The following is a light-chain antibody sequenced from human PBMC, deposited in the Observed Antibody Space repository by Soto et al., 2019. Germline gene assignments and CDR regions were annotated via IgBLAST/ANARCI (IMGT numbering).Light chain of an antibody. CDR1: QSVSTR. Sequence: IKLPQSTSSDFASLGVSKTIICRASQSVSTRLAWYQQKPGKAPKLLIYAASSLQSGVPSRFSVSVSGTDVTLTSSALQPLLFATYYCLQGFGPPPTFGRGTRLE. J-gene: IGKJ5*01. CDR2: AAS. CDR3: LQGFGPPPT. V-gene: IGKV1-39*01.